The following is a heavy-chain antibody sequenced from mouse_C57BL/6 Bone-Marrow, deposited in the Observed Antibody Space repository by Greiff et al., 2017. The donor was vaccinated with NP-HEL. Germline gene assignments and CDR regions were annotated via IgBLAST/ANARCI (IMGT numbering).Heavy chain of an antibody. CDR2: IWRGGST. J-gene: IGHJ1*03. Sequence: QVQLQQSGPGLVQPSQCLSITCTASGFSLTSYGVHWVRQSPGKGLEWLGGIWRGGSTDYNAAFLSRLSITKNNSKSQVFFKMHSLQADDTAIYYCAKPLDYGSSYWYFDVWGTGTTVTVSS. CDR1: GFSLTSYG. D-gene: IGHD1-1*01. CDR3: AKPLDYGSSYWYFDV. V-gene: IGHV2-5*01.